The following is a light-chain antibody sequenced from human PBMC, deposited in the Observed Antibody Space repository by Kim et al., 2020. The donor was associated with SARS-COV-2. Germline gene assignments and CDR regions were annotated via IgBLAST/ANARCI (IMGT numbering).Light chain of an antibody. CDR3: SSYTSSSTRV. J-gene: IGLJ2*01. CDR2: DVS. CDR1: SSDVGGYNY. Sequence: QSDLTQPASVSGSPGQSITISCTGTSSDVGGYNYVSWYQQHPGKAPKLMIYDVSNRPSGVSNRFSGSKSGNTASLTISGLQAEDEADYYCSSYTSSSTRVFGGGTQLTVL. V-gene: IGLV2-14*03.